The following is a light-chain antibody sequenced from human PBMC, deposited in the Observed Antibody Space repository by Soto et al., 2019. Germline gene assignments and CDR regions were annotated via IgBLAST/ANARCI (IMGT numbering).Light chain of an antibody. Sequence: IHMTHSPSSLSASVFYRVTITCLSIQSIDNYLIWYQQIPGKDPKLLIYAASNLQRGVPSRFSGSGSGTEFTLTISNLQPDDFAVYYCHQCFSLPPTFGHGTKVDIK. CDR3: HQCFSLPPT. CDR1: QSIDNY. V-gene: IGKV1-39*01. CDR2: AAS. J-gene: IGKJ1*01.